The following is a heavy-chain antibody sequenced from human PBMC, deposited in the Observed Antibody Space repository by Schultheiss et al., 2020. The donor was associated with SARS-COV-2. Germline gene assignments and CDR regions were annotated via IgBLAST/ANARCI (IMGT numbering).Heavy chain of an antibody. V-gene: IGHV4-34*01. Sequence: SETLSLTCTVSGGSISSYYWSWIRQPPGKGLEWIGEINHSGSTNYNPSLKSRVTISVDTSKNQFSLKLSSVTAADTAVYYCARGGGDFNWFDPWGQGTLVTVSS. CDR1: GGSISSYY. CDR2: INHSGST. D-gene: IGHD4-17*01. J-gene: IGHJ5*02. CDR3: ARGGGDFNWFDP.